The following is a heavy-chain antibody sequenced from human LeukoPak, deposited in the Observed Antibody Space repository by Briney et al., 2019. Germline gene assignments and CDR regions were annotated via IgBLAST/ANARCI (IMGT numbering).Heavy chain of an antibody. D-gene: IGHD3-3*01. Sequence: ASVTVSCKASGYTFTSFFIHWVRLAPGQGLEWMGIINPSGGRTTYAQKFHGRVTMTRDTSTSTVYMELSSLGSDDTAVYYCASKHSDFWSFTAYCGQGSPLTVSS. CDR3: ASKHSDFWSFTAY. V-gene: IGHV1-46*01. J-gene: IGHJ4*02. CDR1: GYTFTSFF. CDR2: INPSGGRT.